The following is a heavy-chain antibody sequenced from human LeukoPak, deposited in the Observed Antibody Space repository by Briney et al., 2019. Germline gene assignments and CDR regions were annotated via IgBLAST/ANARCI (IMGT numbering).Heavy chain of an antibody. J-gene: IGHJ4*02. CDR2: IYHSGST. Sequence: SETLSLTCAVSGGSISSGGYSWSWIRQPPGKGLEWIGYIYHSGSTYYNPSLKSRVTISVDRSKNQFSLKLSSVTAADTAVYYCARGSGDYSIDYWGQGTLVTVSS. D-gene: IGHD4-11*01. CDR3: ARGSGDYSIDY. V-gene: IGHV4-30-2*01. CDR1: GGSISSGGYS.